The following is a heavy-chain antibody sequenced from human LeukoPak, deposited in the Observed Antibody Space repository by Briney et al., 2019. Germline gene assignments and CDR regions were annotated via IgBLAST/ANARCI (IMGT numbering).Heavy chain of an antibody. CDR3: AKGFYVAGNYYFDY. CDR1: GYTFTSYG. D-gene: IGHD6-19*01. Sequence: SCKASGYTFTSYGMHWVRQAPGKGLEWVALISYDGSIKYYADSVKGRFTISRDNSKNTLYLQMNSLRAEDTAVYYCAKGFYVAGNYYFDYWGQGTLVTVSS. J-gene: IGHJ4*02. CDR2: ISYDGSIK. V-gene: IGHV3-30*18.